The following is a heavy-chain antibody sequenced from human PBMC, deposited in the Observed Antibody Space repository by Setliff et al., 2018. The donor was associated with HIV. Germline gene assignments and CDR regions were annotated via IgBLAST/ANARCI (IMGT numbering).Heavy chain of an antibody. V-gene: IGHV4-39*07. CDR3: ARDEGLWFGAKRNWFDP. Sequence: SETLSLTCTVSGGSISSNTFYWGWIRQPPGKGLEWIGSIYYSGSTYYNPSLKSRVTISVDTSKNQFSLKLTSVTAADTAVYYCARDEGLWFGAKRNWFDPWGQGTLVTVSS. CDR1: GGSISSNTFY. D-gene: IGHD3-10*01. J-gene: IGHJ5*02. CDR2: IYYSGST.